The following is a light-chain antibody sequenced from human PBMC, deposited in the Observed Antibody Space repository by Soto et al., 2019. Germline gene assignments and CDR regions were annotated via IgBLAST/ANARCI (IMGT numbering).Light chain of an antibody. Sequence: ETVMTQSPATLPVSPGERATLSGRASQIGSSNLAWYQQKPGQAPRLLIYGASTRATGVPARFSGSGSGTEFTLTISSLQSEDFAVYYCQQYNNWPRTFGQGTKVDIK. CDR2: GAS. V-gene: IGKV3-15*01. CDR3: QQYNNWPRT. CDR1: QIGSSN. J-gene: IGKJ1*01.